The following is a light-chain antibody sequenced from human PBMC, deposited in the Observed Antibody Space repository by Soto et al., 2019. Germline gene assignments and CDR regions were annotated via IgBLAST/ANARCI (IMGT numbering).Light chain of an antibody. CDR2: DVT. CDR1: SSDVGGYKY. CDR3: CSFAGTAWV. V-gene: IGLV2-11*01. Sequence: QSVLTQPRSVSGSPGQSVTISCSGTSSDVGGYKYVSWYQHHPGKAPKLIIFDVTRRPSGVPDRLSGSKSGNTASLTISGLQVDDDADYYCCSFAGTAWVFGGGTKVTVL. J-gene: IGLJ3*02.